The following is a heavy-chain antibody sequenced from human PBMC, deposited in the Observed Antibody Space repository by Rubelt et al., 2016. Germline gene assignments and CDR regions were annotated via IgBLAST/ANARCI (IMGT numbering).Heavy chain of an antibody. Sequence: QVQLVQSGAEVKKPGASVKVSCKASGYTFTTYNMHCLRQAPGHGLDWMGIISPSGGSATYAQKFQGRVTMTRDTSTRTVYMERSSLRAEDTAVYYCARDSVNWTCDIWGQGTMVTVSS. D-gene: IGHD5/OR15-5a*01. CDR3: ARDSVNWTCDI. CDR2: ISPSGGSA. J-gene: IGHJ3*02. V-gene: IGHV1-46*01. CDR1: GYTFTTYN.